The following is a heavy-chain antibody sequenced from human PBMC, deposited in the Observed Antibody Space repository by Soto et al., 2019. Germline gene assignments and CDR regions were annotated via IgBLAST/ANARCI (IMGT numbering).Heavy chain of an antibody. V-gene: IGHV6-1*01. D-gene: IGHD5-12*01. J-gene: IGHJ4*02. CDR1: GDSVSSKRDT. CDR3: ARAKDGSIDY. CDR2: TYYRSKWYN. Sequence: PSQTLSLTCAVSGDSVSSKRDTWNWIRQSPSRGLEWLGRTYYRSKWYNDYAVSVKSRITINPDTSKNQFSLQLNSVTPEDTAVYYCARAKDGSIDYWGQGTLVTVSS.